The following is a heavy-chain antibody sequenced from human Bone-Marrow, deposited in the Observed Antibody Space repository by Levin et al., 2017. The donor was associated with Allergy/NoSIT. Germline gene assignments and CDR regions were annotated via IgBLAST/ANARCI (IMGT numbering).Heavy chain of an antibody. CDR2: IKADGGDK. CDR1: GFAFSTYW. V-gene: IGHV3-7*01. D-gene: IGHD7-27*01. CDR3: ARNWGFDY. Sequence: PGGSLRLSCVASGFAFSTYWMIWVRQAPGRGLEWVASIKADGGDKYYVDSVKGRFSISRDNAKDSLYLQLNNLRVEDTAVYYCARNWGFDYWGQGTLVTVSS. J-gene: IGHJ4*02.